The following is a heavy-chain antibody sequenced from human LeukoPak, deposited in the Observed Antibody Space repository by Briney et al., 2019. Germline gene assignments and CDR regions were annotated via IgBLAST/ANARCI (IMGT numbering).Heavy chain of an antibody. CDR3: VRDGNRGYDMDV. V-gene: IGHV3-48*01. J-gene: IGHJ6*02. Sequence: PGGSLRLSCATSGFTLRYYQMNWVRQAPGKGLEWVSYINVVNGAIYYADSVKGRFTISGDIATNSVYLQMNSLRAEDTALYYCVRDGNRGYDMDVWGHGTAVTVSS. CDR2: INVVNGAI. D-gene: IGHD3-10*01. CDR1: GFTLRYYQ.